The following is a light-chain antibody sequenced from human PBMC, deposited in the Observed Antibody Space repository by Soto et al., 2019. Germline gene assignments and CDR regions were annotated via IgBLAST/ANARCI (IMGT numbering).Light chain of an antibody. CDR3: QQYGGSPPLT. V-gene: IGKV3-20*01. J-gene: IGKJ4*01. Sequence: EIVLTQSPGTLSLSPGERATLSCRASQSVSTRHLAWYQQKPGQAPRLLIYDASSRTTGIPDRFSGSGSGTDFALTISRLEPEDVAVYYCQQYGGSPPLTFGGVTKVEVK. CDR2: DAS. CDR1: QSVSTRH.